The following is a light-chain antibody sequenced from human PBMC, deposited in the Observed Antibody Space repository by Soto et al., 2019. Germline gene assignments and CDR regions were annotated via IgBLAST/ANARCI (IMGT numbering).Light chain of an antibody. CDR2: EVN. CDR1: SSDVGGYKY. Sequence: QSVLTQPPSASGSPGQSVTIACTGTSSDVGGYKYVSWYQQHPGKAPKLMIYEVNKRPSGVPDRFSGSKSGHTASLTVAVLQADDEADYFCSSYAGRNIVLFGGGTQLTV. CDR3: SSYAGRNIVL. J-gene: IGLJ2*01. V-gene: IGLV2-8*01.